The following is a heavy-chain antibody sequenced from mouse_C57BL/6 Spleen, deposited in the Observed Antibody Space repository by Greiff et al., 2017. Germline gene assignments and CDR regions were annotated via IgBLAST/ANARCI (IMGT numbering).Heavy chain of an antibody. CDR3: ACLPYDGYYYFDY. Sequence: QVQLQQSGPELVKPGASVKISCKASGYAFSSSWMNWVKQRPGKGLEWIGRIYPGDGDTNYNGKFKGKATLTADKSSSTAYMQLSSLTSEDSAVYFCACLPYDGYYYFDYWGQGTTLTVSS. D-gene: IGHD2-3*01. J-gene: IGHJ2*01. CDR2: IYPGDGDT. CDR1: GYAFSSSW. V-gene: IGHV1-82*01.